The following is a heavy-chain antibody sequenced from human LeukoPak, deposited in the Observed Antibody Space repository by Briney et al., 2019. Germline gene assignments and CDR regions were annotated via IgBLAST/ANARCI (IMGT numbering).Heavy chain of an antibody. Sequence: SETLSLTCTVSAGSVNNSNFFWGWIRQPRGRGPEWLGSIYTSGSTYSNPSLKSRVTLSIDTSKSQFSLRLTCVTAADTAVYYCARHGYDRSGFHSNWGQGTLVTVSS. CDR1: AGSVNNSNFF. CDR2: IYTSGST. V-gene: IGHV4-39*01. D-gene: IGHD3-22*01. J-gene: IGHJ4*02. CDR3: ARHGYDRSGFHSN.